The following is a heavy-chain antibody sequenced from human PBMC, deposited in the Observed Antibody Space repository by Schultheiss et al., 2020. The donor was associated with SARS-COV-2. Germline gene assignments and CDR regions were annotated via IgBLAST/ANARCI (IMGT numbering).Heavy chain of an antibody. Sequence: GGSLRLSCAASGFTFSSYSMNWVRQAPGKGLEWVSSISSSSSYIYYADSVKGRFTISRDNAKNSLYLQMNSLRAEDTAVYYCARGKVVPAATFDYWGQGTLVTSPQ. J-gene: IGHJ4*02. CDR3: ARGKVVPAATFDY. CDR2: ISSSSSYI. CDR1: GFTFSSYS. D-gene: IGHD2-2*01. V-gene: IGHV3-21*01.